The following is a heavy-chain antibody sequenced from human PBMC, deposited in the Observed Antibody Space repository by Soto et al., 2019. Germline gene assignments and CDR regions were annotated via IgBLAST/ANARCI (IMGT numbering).Heavy chain of an antibody. J-gene: IGHJ3*02. D-gene: IGHD3-22*01. CDR1: GFTFSSYW. CDR2: INSDGSSA. V-gene: IGHV3-74*01. Sequence: GGSLRLSCAASGFTFSSYWMHWVRQAPGKGLVWVSRINSDGSSAIYADSVKGRFTISRDNSKNTLYLQMNSLRAEDTAVYYSRVSGDYSGYSYDAFDIWGQGTLVTVSS. CDR3: RVSGDYSGYSYDAFDI.